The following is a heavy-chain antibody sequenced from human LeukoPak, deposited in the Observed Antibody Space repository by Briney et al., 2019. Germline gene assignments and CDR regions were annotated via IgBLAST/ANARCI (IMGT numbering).Heavy chain of an antibody. V-gene: IGHV3-11*04. CDR3: ARTFGGSYYFDY. CDR2: ISGSGSTM. D-gene: IGHD1-26*01. CDR1: GFTFSDYY. J-gene: IGHJ4*02. Sequence: PGGSLRLSCAASGFTFSDYYMSWIRRAPGKGLEWVSYISGSGSTMYYADSVKGRFTISRDNAKNSLYLQMNNLGAEDTAVYYCARTFGGSYYFDYWGQGTLVTVSS.